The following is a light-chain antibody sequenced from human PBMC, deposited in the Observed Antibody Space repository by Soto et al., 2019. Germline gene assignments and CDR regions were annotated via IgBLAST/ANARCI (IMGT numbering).Light chain of an antibody. Sequence: EIVMTQSPATLSVSPGERVTLSCRASQSISSNLGWYQQKPGQAPRLLIYGASTRATGLPARFSGSGSGTDFTLTINSLQSEDFAVYYCQQYNNWPRTFGQGTKVEIK. CDR2: GAS. V-gene: IGKV3-15*01. CDR3: QQYNNWPRT. CDR1: QSISSN. J-gene: IGKJ1*01.